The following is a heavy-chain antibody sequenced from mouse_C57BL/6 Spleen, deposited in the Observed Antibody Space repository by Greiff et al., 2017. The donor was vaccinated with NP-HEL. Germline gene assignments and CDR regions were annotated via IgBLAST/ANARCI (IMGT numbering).Heavy chain of an antibody. J-gene: IGHJ2*01. CDR3: AREGITTVVAHFDY. Sequence: QVQLQQPGAELVKPGASVKMSCKASGYTFTSYWITWVKQRPGQGLEWIGDIYPGSGSTNYNEKFKSKATLTVDTSSSTAYMQLSSLTSEDSAVYYCAREGITTVVAHFDYWGQGTTLTVSS. CDR1: GYTFTSYW. D-gene: IGHD1-1*01. V-gene: IGHV1-55*01. CDR2: IYPGSGST.